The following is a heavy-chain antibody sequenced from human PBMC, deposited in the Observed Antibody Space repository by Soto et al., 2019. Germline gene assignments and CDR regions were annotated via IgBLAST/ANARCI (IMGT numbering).Heavy chain of an antibody. Sequence: PGGSLRLSCAASGFTFSSYAMSWVRQAPGKGLEWVSAISGSGGSTYYADSVKGRFTISRDNSKNTLYLQMNSLRVEDTAVYYCAKGPTSSSWAYYYYGMDVWGQGTTVTVSS. D-gene: IGHD6-13*01. V-gene: IGHV3-23*01. J-gene: IGHJ6*02. CDR3: AKGPTSSSWAYYYYGMDV. CDR1: GFTFSSYA. CDR2: ISGSGGST.